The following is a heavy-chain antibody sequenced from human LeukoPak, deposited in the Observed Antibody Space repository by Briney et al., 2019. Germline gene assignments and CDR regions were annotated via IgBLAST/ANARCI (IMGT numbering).Heavy chain of an antibody. CDR3: ARGTGPDIVLIH. CDR2: MNPNSGNT. Sequence: GASVKVSCKAPGYTFTSYDINWVRQATGQGLEWMGWMNPNSGNTGYAQKFQGRVTITRNTSISTAYMELSSLRSEDTAVYYCARGTGPDIVLIHWGQGTLVTVSS. J-gene: IGHJ4*02. D-gene: IGHD2-8*01. V-gene: IGHV1-8*03. CDR1: GYTFTSYD.